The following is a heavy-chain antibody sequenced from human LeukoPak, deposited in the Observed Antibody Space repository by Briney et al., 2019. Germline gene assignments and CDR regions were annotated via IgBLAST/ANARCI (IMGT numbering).Heavy chain of an antibody. V-gene: IGHV4-61*01. J-gene: IGHJ3*02. D-gene: IGHD6-19*01. Sequence: SETLSLTCTVSGGSVSSGSYYWSWIRQPPGKGLEWIGYIYYSGSTNYNPSLKSRVTISVDTSKNQFSLKLSPVTAADTAVYYCASFSSSGWPSHDAFDIWGQGTMVTVSS. CDR1: GGSVSSGSYY. CDR2: IYYSGST. CDR3: ASFSSSGWPSHDAFDI.